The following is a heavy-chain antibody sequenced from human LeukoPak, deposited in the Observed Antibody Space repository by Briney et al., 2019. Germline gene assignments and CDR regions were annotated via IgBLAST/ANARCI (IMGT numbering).Heavy chain of an antibody. V-gene: IGHV1-18*01. Sequence: ASVKVSCKASGYTFTSYGISWVRQAPGQGLEWMEWISAYNGNTNYAQNLQGRVTMTTETSTSTAYMDLRSLRSDDTAVYYCARPLYYDSTGYHQYYFDHWGQGTLVTVSS. CDR1: GYTFTSYG. CDR2: ISAYNGNT. CDR3: ARPLYYDSTGYHQYYFDH. J-gene: IGHJ4*02. D-gene: IGHD3-22*01.